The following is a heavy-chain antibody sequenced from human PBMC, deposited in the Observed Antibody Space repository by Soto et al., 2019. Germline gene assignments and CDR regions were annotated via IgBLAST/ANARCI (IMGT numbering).Heavy chain of an antibody. CDR3: ARAFDYKGGRATFFAFWVKRASDL. CDR1: GDDVSYNCAA. CDR2: TYYRSRWYS. V-gene: IGHV6-1*01. J-gene: IGHJ2*01. D-gene: IGHD4-4*01. Sequence: RSDTCGASGDDVSYNCAAGVSFKQSPSRGLEWLGGTYYRSRWYSDYSVAVKSRITVTPDTSKNQFSLNLNSVTPEDTVVYYCARAFDYKGGRATFFAFWVKRASDL.